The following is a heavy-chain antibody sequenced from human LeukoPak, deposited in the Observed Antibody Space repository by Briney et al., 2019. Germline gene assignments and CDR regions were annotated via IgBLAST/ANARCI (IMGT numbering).Heavy chain of an antibody. Sequence: NTSETLSLTCAVYXXSFSGYYWSWIRQPPGKGLEWIGEINHSGSTNYNPSLKSRVTISVDTSKNQFSLKLSSVTAADTAVYYCARRLVRGAFDIWGQGTMVTVSS. V-gene: IGHV4-34*01. D-gene: IGHD3-16*01. CDR1: XXSFSGYY. J-gene: IGHJ3*02. CDR2: INHSGST. CDR3: ARRLVRGAFDI.